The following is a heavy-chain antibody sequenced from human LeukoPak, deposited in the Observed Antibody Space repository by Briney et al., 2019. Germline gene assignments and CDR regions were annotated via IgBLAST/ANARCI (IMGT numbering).Heavy chain of an antibody. J-gene: IGHJ6*02. CDR3: ARVGGSGSYYYGMDV. V-gene: IGHV4-59*01. D-gene: IGHD3-10*01. CDR1: AVPISSYY. CDR2: IYDSGTT. Sequence: PSETLSLTCTASAVPISSYYWSWIRQPPGRGLEWIGYIYDSGTTNYNPSLKSRVTTSVDTSKNQFSLKLSSVTAADTAVYYCARVGGSGSYYYGMDVWGQGTTVTVSS.